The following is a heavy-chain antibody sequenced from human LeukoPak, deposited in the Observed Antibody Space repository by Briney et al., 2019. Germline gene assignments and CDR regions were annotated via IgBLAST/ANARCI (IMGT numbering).Heavy chain of an antibody. CDR3: ARGTHRVLGYFDY. CDR1: GGSISSSSYY. Sequence: SETLSLTCTVSGGSISSSSYYWGWIRQPPGKGLEWIGSIYYSGSTYYNPSLKSRVTISVDRSKNQFSLKLSSVTAADTAVYYCARGTHRVLGYFDYWGQGTLVTVSS. D-gene: IGHD7-27*01. J-gene: IGHJ4*02. CDR2: IYYSGST. V-gene: IGHV4-39*07.